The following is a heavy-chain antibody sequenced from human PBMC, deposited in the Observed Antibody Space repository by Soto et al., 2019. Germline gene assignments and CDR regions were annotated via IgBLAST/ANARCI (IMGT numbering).Heavy chain of an antibody. CDR3: AKDLEDYYDSSGFDY. D-gene: IGHD3-22*01. J-gene: IGHJ4*02. CDR1: GFTFSSYA. Sequence: GGSLRLSCAASGFTFSSYAMSWVRQAPGKGLEWVSAISGSGGSTYYADSVKGRFTISRDNSKNTLYLQMNSLRAEDTAVYYCAKDLEDYYDSSGFDYWGQGTLVTVSS. CDR2: ISGSGGST. V-gene: IGHV3-23*01.